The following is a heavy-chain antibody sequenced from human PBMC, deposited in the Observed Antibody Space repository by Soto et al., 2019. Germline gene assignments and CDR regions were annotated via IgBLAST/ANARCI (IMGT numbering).Heavy chain of an antibody. Sequence: TLSLTCTVSGGSISSYYWNWIRQPPGKGLEWIGYISSSGTTKYNPSLKSRVTISVDTSKNQFSLKLSSVTAADTAVYYCARDYGSGYPYYYYGMDVWGQGTTVTVSS. V-gene: IGHV4-59*01. J-gene: IGHJ6*02. CDR2: ISSSGTT. D-gene: IGHD3-10*01. CDR3: ARDYGSGYPYYYYGMDV. CDR1: GGSISSYY.